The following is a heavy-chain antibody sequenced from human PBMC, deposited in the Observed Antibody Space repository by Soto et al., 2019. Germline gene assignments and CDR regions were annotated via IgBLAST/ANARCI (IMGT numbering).Heavy chain of an antibody. J-gene: IGHJ4*02. CDR2: IYSGGST. D-gene: IGHD2-2*02. CDR3: ARYEVVPAAIGYFDY. Sequence: EVQLVESGGGLIQPGGSLRLSCAASGFTVSSNYMSWVRQAPGKGLEWVSVIYSGGSTYYADSVKGRFTISRDNSKNTLYLQMTSLRAEDTAVYYCARYEVVPAAIGYFDYWGQGTLVTVSS. V-gene: IGHV3-53*01. CDR1: GFTVSSNY.